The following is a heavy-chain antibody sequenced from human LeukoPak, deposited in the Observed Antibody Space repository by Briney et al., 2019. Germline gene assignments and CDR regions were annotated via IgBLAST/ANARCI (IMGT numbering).Heavy chain of an antibody. CDR2: IIPIFGTA. CDR1: GGTFSSYA. CDR3: ARSSCSGGSCYNDNWFDP. V-gene: IGHV1-69*13. J-gene: IGHJ5*02. D-gene: IGHD2-15*01. Sequence: ASVKVSCTASGGTFSSYAISWVRQAPGQGLEWMGGIIPIFGTANYAQKFQGRVTITADESTSTAYMELSSLRSEDTAVYYCARSSCSGGSCYNDNWFDPWGQGTLVTVSS.